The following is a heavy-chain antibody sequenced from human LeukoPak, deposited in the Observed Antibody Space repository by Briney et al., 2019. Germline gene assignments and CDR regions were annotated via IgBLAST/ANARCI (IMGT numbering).Heavy chain of an antibody. J-gene: IGHJ5*02. CDR2: IHIYRGNT. V-gene: IGHV1-18*01. CDR3: AGDVGITVAVSFDP. Sequence: ASVTVSFMATGYTSTNYGISWVRQAPGQGLEWMGWIHIYRGNTNYTQKFQGRVIMNIDTSTSTADMEVMGLKSDDTGMDYCAGDVGITVAVSFDPWGQGTVVTVST. CDR1: GYTSTNYG. D-gene: IGHD6-13*01.